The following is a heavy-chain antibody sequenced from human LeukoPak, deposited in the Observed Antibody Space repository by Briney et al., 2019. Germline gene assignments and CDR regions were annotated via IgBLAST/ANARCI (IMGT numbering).Heavy chain of an antibody. J-gene: IGHJ4*02. CDR1: GFTFSSYA. CDR3: AKAVDTAIFGSSREDY. V-gene: IGHV3-23*01. CDR2: ISGSGGST. D-gene: IGHD5-18*01. Sequence: GGSLRLSCAASGFTFSSYAMSWVRQAPGKGLEWVSAISGSGGSTYYADSVKGRFTISRDNSKNTLYLQMNSLRAEDAAVYYCAKAVDTAIFGSSREDYWGQGTLVTVSS.